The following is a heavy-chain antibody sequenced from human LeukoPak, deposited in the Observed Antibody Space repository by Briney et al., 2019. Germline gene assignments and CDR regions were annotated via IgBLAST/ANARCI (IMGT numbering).Heavy chain of an antibody. J-gene: IGHJ3*02. CDR1: GYTFTSYG. V-gene: IGHV1-18*01. D-gene: IGHD1-26*01. Sequence: ASVKVSCKASGYTFTSYGISWVRQAPGQGLEWMGWISAHNGNTNYAQKLQGRVTMTTDTSTSTAYMELRSLRSDDTAVYYCARDPPYSGSPGDAFDIWGQGTMVTVSS. CDR2: ISAHNGNT. CDR3: ARDPPYSGSPGDAFDI.